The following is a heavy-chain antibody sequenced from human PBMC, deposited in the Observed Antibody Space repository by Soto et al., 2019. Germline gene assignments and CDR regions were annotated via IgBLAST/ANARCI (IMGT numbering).Heavy chain of an antibody. D-gene: IGHD2-15*01. CDR1: GFTFSTYS. CDR3: ARGMGYYCSGGSCPEVVFDY. Sequence: EVQLVESGGGLVQPGGSLRLSCAASGFTFSTYSMNWVRQAPGKGLEWISYISGTSSTIYYADSVKGRFTISRDNAKNSRYLQMNSRRDEDTAVYYCARGMGYYCSGGSCPEVVFDYWGQGTLGTVSS. V-gene: IGHV3-48*02. J-gene: IGHJ4*02. CDR2: ISGTSSTI.